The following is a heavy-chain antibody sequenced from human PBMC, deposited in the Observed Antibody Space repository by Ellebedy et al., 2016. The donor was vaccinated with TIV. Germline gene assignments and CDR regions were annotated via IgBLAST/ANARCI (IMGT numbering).Heavy chain of an antibody. CDR2: IKTKIDGGTT. CDR3: TTDRLSFGELLYPPPFWFDP. J-gene: IGHJ5*02. D-gene: IGHD3-10*01. CDR1: GFTFRNAW. V-gene: IGHV3-15*01. Sequence: GESLKISCAASGFTFRNAWMSWVRQAPGKGLEWVGRIKTKIDGGTTDYAAPVKGRLTISRDDSGNTLYLQMNSLTAEDTAVYYCTTDRLSFGELLYPPPFWFDPWGQGTLVTVSS.